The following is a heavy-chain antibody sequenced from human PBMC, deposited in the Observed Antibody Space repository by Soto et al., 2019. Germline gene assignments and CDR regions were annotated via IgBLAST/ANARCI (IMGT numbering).Heavy chain of an antibody. CDR2: MNPNSGNT. CDR1: GYTFTSYD. D-gene: IGHD2-2*01. J-gene: IGHJ6*03. Sequence: ASVKVSCKASGYTFTSYDINWVRQATGQGLEWMGWMNPNSGNTGYAQKFQGRVTMTRNTSISTAYMELSSLRSEDTAVYYCARGFVVVPAALYYYYYYYMDVRGKGTTVTVSS. CDR3: ARGFVVVPAALYYYYYYYMDV. V-gene: IGHV1-8*01.